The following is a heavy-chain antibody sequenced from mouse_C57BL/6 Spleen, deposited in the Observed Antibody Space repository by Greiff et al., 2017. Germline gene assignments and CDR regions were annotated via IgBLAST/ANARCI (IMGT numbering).Heavy chain of an antibody. Sequence: QVHVKQSGAELVRPGTSVKVSCKASGYAFTNYLIEWVKQRPGQGLEWIGVINPGSGGTNYNEKFKGKATLTADKSSSTAYMQLSSLTSEDSAVYFCARSGATGPGAFDYWGQGTTLTVSS. J-gene: IGHJ2*01. CDR2: INPGSGGT. CDR1: GYAFTNYL. CDR3: ARSGATGPGAFDY. V-gene: IGHV1-54*01. D-gene: IGHD1-1*01.